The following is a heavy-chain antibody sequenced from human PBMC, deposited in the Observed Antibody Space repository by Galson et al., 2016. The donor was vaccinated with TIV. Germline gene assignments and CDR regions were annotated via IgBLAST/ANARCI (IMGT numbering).Heavy chain of an antibody. D-gene: IGHD2-8*01. J-gene: IGHJ6*03. CDR2: IQYDGHNK. V-gene: IGHV3-30*02. CDR3: ANRGLKVYVTNYYYYMDV. Sequence: PGKGLEWVAFIQYDGHNKYYADSVKGRVTISRDNSKNTVFLQMNSLRAEDTAVYYCANRGLKVYVTNYYYYMDVWGKGTTVTVSS.